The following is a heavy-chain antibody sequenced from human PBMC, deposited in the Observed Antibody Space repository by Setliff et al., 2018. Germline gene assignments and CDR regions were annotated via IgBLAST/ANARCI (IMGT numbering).Heavy chain of an antibody. D-gene: IGHD5-18*01. CDR2: ISSISSSTI. CDR3: AGNTDLRNGFDY. V-gene: IGHV3-48*01. J-gene: IGHJ4*02. CDR1: GFNFMNYG. Sequence: GGSLRLSCAASGFNFMNYGMNWVRQAPGEGLEWVSYISSISSSTIYYADSVKGRFTVSRDNAKNSQYLQMNSLRAEDTAVYYCAGNTDLRNGFDYWGQGTQVTVSS.